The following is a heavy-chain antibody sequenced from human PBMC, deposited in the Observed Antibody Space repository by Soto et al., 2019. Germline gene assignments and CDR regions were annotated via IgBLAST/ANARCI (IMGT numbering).Heavy chain of an antibody. CDR2: IWYDGSNK. CDR3: ASLYYSGCRCYYYGIDV. Sequence: QVQLVESGGGVVQPGRSLRLSCAASGFTFSSYGMHWVRKATDKGLEWVAVIWYDGSNKYYADSVKGRFTISRDNSKNPLYLEMNSLRAEDTAVYYCASLYYSGCRCYYYGIDVWGQGATVTVS. CDR1: GFTFSSYG. J-gene: IGHJ6*02. D-gene: IGHD2-15*01. V-gene: IGHV3-33*01.